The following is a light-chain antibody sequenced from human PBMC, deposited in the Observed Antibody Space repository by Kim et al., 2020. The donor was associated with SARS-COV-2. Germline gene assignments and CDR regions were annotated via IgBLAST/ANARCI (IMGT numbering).Light chain of an antibody. Sequence: PGDAATLSCRASQSVTSNYLAWYQQRPGQAPRLLIYAASKRAEGIPDRFSGSGSVADFTPTISRLEPEDFAVYYCQQYGGSPSFTFGQETRLEIK. CDR1: QSVTSNY. V-gene: IGKV3-20*01. CDR2: AAS. CDR3: QQYGGSPSFT. J-gene: IGKJ5*01.